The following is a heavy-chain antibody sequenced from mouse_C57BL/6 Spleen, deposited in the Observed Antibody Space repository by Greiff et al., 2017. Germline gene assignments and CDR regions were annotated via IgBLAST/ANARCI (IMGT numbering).Heavy chain of an antibody. CDR3: ATTVAGWYFDV. V-gene: IGHV1-82*01. J-gene: IGHJ1*03. Sequence: VQLQQSGPELVKPGASVKISCTASGYAFSSSWMNWVKQRPGKGLEWIGRIYPGDGDTNYNGKFKGKATLTADKSSSTAYMQLSSLTSEDSAVYCCATTVAGWYFDVWGTGTTVTVSS. D-gene: IGHD4-1*02. CDR2: IYPGDGDT. CDR1: GYAFSSSW.